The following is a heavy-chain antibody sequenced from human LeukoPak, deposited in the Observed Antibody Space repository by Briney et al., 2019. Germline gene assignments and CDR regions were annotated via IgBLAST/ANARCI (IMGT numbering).Heavy chain of an antibody. J-gene: IGHJ5*02. V-gene: IGHV4-39*01. Sequence: SETLSLTCTVSGGSISSSTYYWGWIRQPPGKGLEWIGSIYDSGTIYYNPSLKSRVTISVDTSKNQFSLKLTSVTAADTAVYYCARNGRGYSQNNWFDPWGQGTLVTVSS. D-gene: IGHD6-13*01. CDR3: ARNGRGYSQNNWFDP. CDR2: IYDSGTI. CDR1: GGSISSSTYY.